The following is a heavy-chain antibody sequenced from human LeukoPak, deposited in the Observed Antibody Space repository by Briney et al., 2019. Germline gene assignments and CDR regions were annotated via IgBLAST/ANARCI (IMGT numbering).Heavy chain of an antibody. Sequence: PGRSLRLSCAASGFTFSSYGMLWLRQAPGKGREWVAVIWYDGSNKYYADSVKGRFTISRDNSKNTLYLQMNSLRAEDTAVYYWARDAYGFDYWGQGTLVTVSS. V-gene: IGHV3-33*01. J-gene: IGHJ4*02. CDR1: GFTFSSYG. CDR3: ARDAYGFDY. CDR2: IWYDGSNK. D-gene: IGHD3-10*01.